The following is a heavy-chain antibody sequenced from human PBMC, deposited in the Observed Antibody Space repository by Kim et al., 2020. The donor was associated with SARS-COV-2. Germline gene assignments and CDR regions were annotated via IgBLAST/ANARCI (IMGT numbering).Heavy chain of an antibody. CDR1: GGSISSSNW. CDR3: ARGGGYCSGGSCRFFDY. D-gene: IGHD2-15*01. Sequence: SETLSLTCAVSGGSISSSNWWSWVRQPPGKGLEWIGEIYHSGSTNYNPSLKSRVTISVDKSKNQFSLKLSSVTAADTAVYYCARGGGYCSGGSCRFFDYWGQGTLVTVSS. V-gene: IGHV4-4*02. J-gene: IGHJ4*02. CDR2: IYHSGST.